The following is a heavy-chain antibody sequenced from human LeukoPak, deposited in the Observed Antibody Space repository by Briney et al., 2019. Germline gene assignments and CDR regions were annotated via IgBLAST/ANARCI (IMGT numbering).Heavy chain of an antibody. CDR1: GDSISPYY. J-gene: IGHJ6*03. Sequence: PSETLSLTCSVSGDSISPYYWSWIRQPPGKGLEWIGEINHSGSTNYNPSLKSRVTISVDTSKNQFSLNLTSVTAADTAVYYCARGRANYYYYMDVWGKGTTVTVSS. CDR2: INHSGST. CDR3: ARGRANYYYYMDV. V-gene: IGHV4-34*01.